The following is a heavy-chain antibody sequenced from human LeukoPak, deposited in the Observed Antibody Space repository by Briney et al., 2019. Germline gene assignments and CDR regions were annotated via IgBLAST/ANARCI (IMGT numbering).Heavy chain of an antibody. Sequence: ASVKVSCKASGYTFTSYYMHWVRQAPGQGLEWMGIINPSGGSTSYAQKFQGTVTMTRDTSTSTAYMELSSLRSEDTAVYYCARTPPSPYQLLYATDYYYYGMDVWGQGTTVTVSS. CDR2: INPSGGST. CDR3: ARTPPSPYQLLYATDYYYYGMDV. CDR1: GYTFTSYY. D-gene: IGHD2-2*02. V-gene: IGHV1-46*01. J-gene: IGHJ6*02.